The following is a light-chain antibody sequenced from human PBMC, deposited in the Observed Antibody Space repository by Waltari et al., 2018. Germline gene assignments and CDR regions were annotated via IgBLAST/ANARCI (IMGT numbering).Light chain of an antibody. CDR2: TAS. CDR1: QSVNAW. Sequence: DIQMTQSPSTLSASVGDRVTITCRASQSVNAWLAWYQQKPGKAPKLLIYTASNLERGVPSRFSGGASGTEFTLAISSLQPEDFATYYCQQYSSYPWTFGQGT. V-gene: IGKV1-5*03. CDR3: QQYSSYPWT. J-gene: IGKJ1*01.